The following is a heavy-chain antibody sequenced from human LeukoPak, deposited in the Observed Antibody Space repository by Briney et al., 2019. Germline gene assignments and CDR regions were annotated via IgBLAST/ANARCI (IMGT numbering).Heavy chain of an antibody. J-gene: IGHJ4*02. D-gene: IGHD1-26*01. CDR2: IIPIFGTA. CDR1: GGTFSSYA. Sequence: GASVKVSCKASGGTFSSYAISWVRQAPGQGLEWMGGIIPIFGTANYAQKFQGRVTITADESTSTAYMELSSLRSEDAAVYYCARTQERGFDYWGQGTLVTVSS. V-gene: IGHV1-69*13. CDR3: ARTQERGFDY.